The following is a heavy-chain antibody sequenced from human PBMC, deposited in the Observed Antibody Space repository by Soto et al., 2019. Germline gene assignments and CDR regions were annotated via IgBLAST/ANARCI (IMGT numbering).Heavy chain of an antibody. CDR3: ARDTDGLHY. CDR2: ISTDGSIT. Sequence: PGGSLRLSCAASGLIFGNYRMHWVRQAPGKGLVWVSCISTDGSITNYADSVKGRFTVSRDNAKNTLYPQMNSLRAEDTALYYCARDTDGLHYWGQGTMVTVSS. J-gene: IGHJ4*02. CDR1: GLIFGNYR. V-gene: IGHV3-74*01.